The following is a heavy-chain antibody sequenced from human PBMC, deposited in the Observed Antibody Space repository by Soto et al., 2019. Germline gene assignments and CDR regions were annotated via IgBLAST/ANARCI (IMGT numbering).Heavy chain of an antibody. CDR1: GGSFSGYY. V-gene: IGHV4-34*01. CDR2: INHSGST. D-gene: IGHD3-10*01. J-gene: IGHJ4*02. Sequence: QVQLQQWGAGLLKPSETLSLTCAVYGGSFSGYYWSWIRQPPGKGLEWIGEINHSGSTNYNPSLKSRVTISVDTSKNQFSLKLSSVTAADTAVYYCARRAGSGNYYWINYWGQGTLVTVSS. CDR3: ARRAGSGNYYWINY.